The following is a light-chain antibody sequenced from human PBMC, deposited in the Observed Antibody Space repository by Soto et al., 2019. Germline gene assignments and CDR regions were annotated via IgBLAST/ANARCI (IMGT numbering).Light chain of an antibody. CDR2: DVS. Sequence: EIVLTQSPATLSLSPGERASLSCSASQGVGSSLAWYQQKPGQAPKLLIYDVSNRATGIPARFSGSGSGTDVTLTISSLEPADFAVYYCQDRRVWDPLTFGGGTKVEI. J-gene: IGKJ4*01. V-gene: IGKV3-11*01. CDR3: QDRRVWDPLT. CDR1: QGVGSS.